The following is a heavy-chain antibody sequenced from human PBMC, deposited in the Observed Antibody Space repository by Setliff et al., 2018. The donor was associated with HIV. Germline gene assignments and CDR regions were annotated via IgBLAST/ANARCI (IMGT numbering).Heavy chain of an antibody. D-gene: IGHD3-22*01. CDR3: ARDWEFLDYYDSSGHPEYYFDY. CDR1: GYTFTSDY. CDR2: IKPRGGGT. Sequence: GASVKVSCKASGYTFTSDYIHWVRQAPGQGLEWMGIIKPRGGGTNYARQFQGRVTMTRDTSTDTVFMELNSLRSEDTAVYYCARDWEFLDYYDSSGHPEYYFDYWGQGTLVTVSS. V-gene: IGHV1-46*01. J-gene: IGHJ4*02.